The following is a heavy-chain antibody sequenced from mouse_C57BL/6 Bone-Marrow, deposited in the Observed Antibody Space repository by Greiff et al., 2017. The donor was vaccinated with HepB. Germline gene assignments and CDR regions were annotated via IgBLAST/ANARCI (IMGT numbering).Heavy chain of an antibody. CDR3: ARGGFYDGAWFAY. D-gene: IGHD2-12*01. CDR2: IYPGSGST. V-gene: IGHV1-55*01. Sequence: QVQLQQPGAELVKPGASVKMSCKASGYTFTSYWITWVKQRPGQGLEWIGDIYPGSGSTNYNEKFKSKATLTVDTSSSTAYMQLSSLTSEDSAVYYCARGGFYDGAWFAYWGQGTLVTVSA. J-gene: IGHJ3*01. CDR1: GYTFTSYW.